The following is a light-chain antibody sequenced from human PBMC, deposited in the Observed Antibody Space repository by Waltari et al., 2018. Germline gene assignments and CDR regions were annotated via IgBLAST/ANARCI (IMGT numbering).Light chain of an antibody. CDR2: GND. CDR3: QSYDDSLRASV. J-gene: IGLJ2*01. V-gene: IGLV1-40*01. CDR1: RSNIGAGYD. Sequence: QSVLTQAPSVFGAPGQRVTIPCSGGRSNIGAGYDVPWYQQLPGTAPKLLIYGNDNRPSGVPDRFSASKSGTSASLAITGLQADDEAIYFCQSYDDSLRASVFGGGARLTVL.